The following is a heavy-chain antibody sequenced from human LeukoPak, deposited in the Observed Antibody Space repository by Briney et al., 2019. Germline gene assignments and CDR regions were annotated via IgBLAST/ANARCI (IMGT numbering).Heavy chain of an antibody. J-gene: IGHJ3*02. CDR2: IYYGRTT. V-gene: IGHV4-59*13. D-gene: IGHD2-21*02. Sequence: PSETLSLTCTVSGGSISSYYWSWIRQPPGRGLKWIGYIYYGRTTNYNPSLKSRVAISVDKSKNQFSLKLSSVTAADMAVYYCASGYCGGDCPYHAFDIWGQGTMVTVSS. CDR3: ASGYCGGDCPYHAFDI. CDR1: GGSISSYY.